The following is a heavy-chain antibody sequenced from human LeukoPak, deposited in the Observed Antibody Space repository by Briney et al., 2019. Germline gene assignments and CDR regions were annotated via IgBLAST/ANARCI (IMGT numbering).Heavy chain of an antibody. J-gene: IGHJ4*02. CDR2: IYHSGST. Sequence: PSETLSLTCAVSGYSISSGYYWGWIRQPPGKGLEWIGSIYHSGSTYYNPSLKSRVTISVDTSKNQFSLKLSSVTAADTAVYYCARRGTIFWHRYYFDYWGQGTLVTVSS. D-gene: IGHD3-9*01. V-gene: IGHV4-38-2*01. CDR3: ARRGTIFWHRYYFDY. CDR1: GYSISSGYY.